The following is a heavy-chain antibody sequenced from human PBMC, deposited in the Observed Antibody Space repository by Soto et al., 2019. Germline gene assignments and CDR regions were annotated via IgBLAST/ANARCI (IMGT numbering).Heavy chain of an antibody. CDR3: ASRDPVTSLDY. J-gene: IGHJ4*02. D-gene: IGHD4-4*01. CDR1: GGTFTSNNW. CDR2: IYRTGST. V-gene: IGHV4-4*02. Sequence: PSVTLSLTCAVSGGTFTSNNWWTWVHQPPGQGLEWIGEIYRTGSTNYNPSLKSRVTISLDKSENQFSLKVTSLTASDTAVYYCASRDPVTSLDYWGQGTWLTVSS.